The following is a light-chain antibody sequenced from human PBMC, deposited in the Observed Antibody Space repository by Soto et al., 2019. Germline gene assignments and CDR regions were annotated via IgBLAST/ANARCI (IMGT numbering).Light chain of an antibody. J-gene: IGKJ5*01. CDR3: QQSYSTPIT. CDR2: AAS. Sequence: DLQMTQSPSCLSASVGDRVASTCRASQSISSYLNWYQQKPGKAPKXXIYAASSLQSGVPSRFSGSGSGTDFTLTISSLQPEDFATYYCQQSYSTPITFGQGTRLEIK. CDR1: QSISSY. V-gene: IGKV1-39*01.